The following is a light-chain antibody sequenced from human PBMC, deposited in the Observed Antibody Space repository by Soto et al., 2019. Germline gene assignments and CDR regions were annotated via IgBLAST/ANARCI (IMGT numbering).Light chain of an antibody. CDR2: GAS. CDR1: ETVRTGS. V-gene: IGKV3-20*01. J-gene: IGKJ1*01. Sequence: EIVLTQSPATLSLSPGETATLSCRASETVRTGSLAWYQQKPGQAPRLLIFGASVRATDIPDRFSGSGSGTDFTLTITRLAPEDFAVYHCQQYASSPWTFGQGTKLEIK. CDR3: QQYASSPWT.